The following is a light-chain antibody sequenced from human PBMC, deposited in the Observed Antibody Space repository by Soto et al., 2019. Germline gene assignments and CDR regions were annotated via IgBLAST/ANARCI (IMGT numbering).Light chain of an antibody. Sequence: EIVMTQSPGTLSESPGERVTLSCRASQSVNIHLAWYQQKPGQAPRLLIYDASARVTGIPARFSGGGSGTEFTLTISSLQSEDFAVYYCQQYANWPLTFGGGTKVQIK. CDR1: QSVNIH. CDR3: QQYANWPLT. J-gene: IGKJ4*01. CDR2: DAS. V-gene: IGKV3-15*01.